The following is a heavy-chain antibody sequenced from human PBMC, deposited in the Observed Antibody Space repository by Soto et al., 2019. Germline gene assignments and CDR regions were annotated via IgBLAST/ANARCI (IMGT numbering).Heavy chain of an antibody. CDR3: ARIGAAF. CDR1: GGSISSYY. CDR2: IYYSGST. D-gene: IGHD4-17*01. Sequence: QVQLQESGTGLVKPSETLSLTCTVSGGSISSYYWSWIRQPPGKGLEWIGYIYYSGSTNYNPSLKSRVTISVDTSKNQFSLKLSSVTAADTAMYYCARIGAAFWGQGTLVTVSS. V-gene: IGHV4-59*08. J-gene: IGHJ4*02.